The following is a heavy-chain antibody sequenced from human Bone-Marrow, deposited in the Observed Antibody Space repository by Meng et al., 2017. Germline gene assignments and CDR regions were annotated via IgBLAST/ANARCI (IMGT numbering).Heavy chain of an antibody. Sequence: VQLQQWGAGLLKPSETLSLTCGVYGGSFRGYFWAWIRQPPGKGLEWIGEINHRGSTNYNPSLKSRVTISVDTSKSQVSLNLSSVTAADTAVYYCARQKFSYGLGPPAYWGQGTLVTVSS. CDR1: GGSFRGYF. CDR2: INHRGST. J-gene: IGHJ4*02. V-gene: IGHV4-34*01. CDR3: ARQKFSYGLGPPAY. D-gene: IGHD5-18*01.